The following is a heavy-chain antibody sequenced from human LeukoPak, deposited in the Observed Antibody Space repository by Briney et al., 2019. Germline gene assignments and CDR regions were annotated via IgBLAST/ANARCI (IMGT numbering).Heavy chain of an antibody. Sequence: PGGSLGLSCAASGFSVSSNYISWVRQAPGKGLEWVSIIYTDSRTFHADSVRGRFTMSRDTSKNPLDLQMNILRADDTAVYFCARDRHRYRGSNGDGDAFDIWGQGTKVTVSS. D-gene: IGHD5-12*01. CDR1: GFSVSSNY. CDR3: ARDRHRYRGSNGDGDAFDI. V-gene: IGHV3-53*01. J-gene: IGHJ3*02. CDR2: IYTDSRT.